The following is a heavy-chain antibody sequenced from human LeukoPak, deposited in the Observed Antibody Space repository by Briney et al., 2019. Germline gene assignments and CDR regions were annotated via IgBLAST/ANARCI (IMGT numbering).Heavy chain of an antibody. J-gene: IGHJ4*02. CDR1: GYTFTVYY. CDR3: ARDPTVYDSSGFGGDY. Sequence: ASVTVSCTASGYTFTVYYMHWVRQAPGQGLEWMGWINPNSGGTNYAQKFQGRVTMTRDTSISTAYMELSRLRSDDTAVYYCARDPTVYDSSGFGGDYWGQGTLVTVSS. V-gene: IGHV1-2*02. D-gene: IGHD3-22*01. CDR2: INPNSGGT.